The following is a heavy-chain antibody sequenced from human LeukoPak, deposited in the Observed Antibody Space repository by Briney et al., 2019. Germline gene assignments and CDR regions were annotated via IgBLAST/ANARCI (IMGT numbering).Heavy chain of an antibody. Sequence: SETLSLTCAVSGGSLSKGGYHGRWLRQPRGGGGEGVGYMYHGGNNYYNPSLKSRVTISIHWSRNQFSLKLSSVTAADTAIYFCARGSAGDDWFDHWGQGTLVTVSS. D-gene: IGHD3-10*01. CDR1: GGSLSKGGYH. CDR2: MYHGGNN. CDR3: ARGSAGDDWFDH. J-gene: IGHJ5*02. V-gene: IGHV4-30-2*01.